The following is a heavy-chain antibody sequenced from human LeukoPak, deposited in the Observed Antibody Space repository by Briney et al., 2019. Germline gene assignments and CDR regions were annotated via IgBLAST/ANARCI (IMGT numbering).Heavy chain of an antibody. V-gene: IGHV3-74*01. Sequence: GGSLRLSCAASGFTFSSYWMHWVRQAPGKGLVWVSRINSDGSTTTYADSAKGRFTISRDNAKNTLYLQMNSLRAEDTAVYYCARDHSIPSSAWYFDLWGRGTLVTVSS. D-gene: IGHD2-2*01. CDR3: ARDHSIPSSAWYFDL. CDR2: INSDGSTT. CDR1: GFTFSSYW. J-gene: IGHJ2*01.